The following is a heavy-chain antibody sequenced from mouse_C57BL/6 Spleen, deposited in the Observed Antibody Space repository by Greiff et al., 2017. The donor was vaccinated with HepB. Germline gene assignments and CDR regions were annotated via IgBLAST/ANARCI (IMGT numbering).Heavy chain of an antibody. CDR2: IDPSDSYT. CDR1: GYTFTSYW. J-gene: IGHJ3*01. Sequence: QVQLQQPGAELVKPGASVKLSCKASGYTFTSYWMQWVKQRPGKGLEWIGEIDPSDSYTNYNQKFKGKATLTVDTSSSTAYMQLSSLTSEDSAVYYCARGLNGSSYSAWFAYWGQGTLVTVSA. V-gene: IGHV1-50*01. CDR3: ARGLNGSSYSAWFAY. D-gene: IGHD1-1*01.